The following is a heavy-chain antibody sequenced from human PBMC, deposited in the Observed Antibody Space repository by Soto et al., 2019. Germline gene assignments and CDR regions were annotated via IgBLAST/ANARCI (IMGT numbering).Heavy chain of an antibody. J-gene: IGHJ3*02. CDR1: GYTFTSYG. CDR2: ISAYNGNT. V-gene: IGHV1-18*01. CDR3: AGEDAGITIVGVVIIPIRGAFDI. D-gene: IGHD3-3*01. Sequence: QVQLVQSGAEVKKPGASVKVSCKASGYTFTSYGISWVRQAPGQGLEWMGWISAYNGNTNYAQKLQGRVTMTTDTPTSTAYMELRSLRSDDTAVYYCAGEDAGITIVGVVIIPIRGAFDIWGQGTMVTVSS.